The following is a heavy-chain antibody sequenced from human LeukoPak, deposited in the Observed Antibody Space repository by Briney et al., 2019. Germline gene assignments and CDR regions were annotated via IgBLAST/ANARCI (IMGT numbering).Heavy chain of an antibody. J-gene: IGHJ4*02. Sequence: GRSLRLSCTASGFTFGDYAMSWVRQAPGKGLEWVGFIRSKAYGGTTEYAASVKGRFTISRDDSKSIAYLQMNSLKTEDTAVYYCTRDHFGAMVRGVIITFTPDGLDYWGQGTLVTVSS. D-gene: IGHD3-10*01. CDR1: GFTFGDYA. CDR2: IRSKAYGGTT. V-gene: IGHV3-49*04. CDR3: TRDHFGAMVRGVIITFTPDGLDY.